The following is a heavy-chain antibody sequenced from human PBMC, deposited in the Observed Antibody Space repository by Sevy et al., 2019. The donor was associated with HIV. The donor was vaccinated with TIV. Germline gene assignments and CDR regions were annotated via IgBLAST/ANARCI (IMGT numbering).Heavy chain of an antibody. CDR1: GFTFIDAW. J-gene: IGHJ4*02. D-gene: IGHD2-8*02. CDR3: TLVAPQGSFLN. CDR2: IKSKGGGETK. V-gene: IGHV3-15*07. Sequence: GGSLRLSCAASGFTFIDAWMNWVRQAPGKGLEWVGRIKSKGGGETKDYAASVKGRFTFSRDDSKNTLYLQMNSLKTEDTAVYYCTLVAPQGSFLNWGQGTLVTASS.